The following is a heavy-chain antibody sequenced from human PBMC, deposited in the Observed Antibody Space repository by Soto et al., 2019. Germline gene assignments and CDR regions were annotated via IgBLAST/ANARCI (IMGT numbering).Heavy chain of an antibody. Sequence: SETLSLTCEVSGDSISSSNWWHWVRQPPGKGLEWIGKIYHTGSTDYNPSLKSRVTVSVDKSKNQFSLKLNSVTAADTAVYYCARGFTYGGGAFDIWGQGTMVTVSS. CDR2: IYHTGST. J-gene: IGHJ3*02. CDR3: ARGFTYGGGAFDI. CDR1: GDSISSSNW. V-gene: IGHV4-4*02. D-gene: IGHD3-10*01.